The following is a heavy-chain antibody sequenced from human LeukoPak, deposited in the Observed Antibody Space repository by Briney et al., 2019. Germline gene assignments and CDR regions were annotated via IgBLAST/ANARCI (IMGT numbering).Heavy chain of an antibody. J-gene: IGHJ4*02. CDR2: IRSKANSYAT. CDR3: TSRIQLWDPFDY. D-gene: IGHD5-18*01. V-gene: IGHV3-73*01. Sequence: PGGSLRLSCAASGFTFSGSAMPWVRQASRKGLEWVGRIRSKANSYATAYAASVKGRYTISRDDSKNTAYLQMNSPKTEDTAVYYCTSRIQLWDPFDYWGQGTLVAVSS. CDR1: GFTFSGSA.